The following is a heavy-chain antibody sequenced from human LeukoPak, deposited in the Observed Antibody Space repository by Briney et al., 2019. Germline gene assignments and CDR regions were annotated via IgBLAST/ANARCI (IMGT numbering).Heavy chain of an antibody. J-gene: IGHJ3*02. V-gene: IGHV4-61*01. CDR2: IYYSGST. Sequence: SETLSLTCTVSGGSVSSGSYYWSWIRQPPGKGLEWIGYIYYSGSTNYNPSLKSRVTISVDTSKNQFSLKLSSVTAADTAVYYCASRWLQSYRDAFDIWGQGTVVTVSS. CDR1: GGSVSSGSYY. CDR3: ASRWLQSYRDAFDI. D-gene: IGHD5-24*01.